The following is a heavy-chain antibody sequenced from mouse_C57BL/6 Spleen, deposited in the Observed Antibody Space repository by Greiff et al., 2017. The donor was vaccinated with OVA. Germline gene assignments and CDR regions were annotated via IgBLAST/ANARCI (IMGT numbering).Heavy chain of an antibody. CDR3: TRTTLLRRGDY. D-gene: IGHD1-2*01. CDR1: GFTFSDAW. J-gene: IGHJ2*01. Sequence: EVKVEESGGGLVQPGGSMKLSCAASGFTFSDAWMDWVRQSPEKGLEWVAEIRNKANNHATYYAVSVKGRFTISRDDSKSSVYLQMNSLRAEDTGIYYCTRTTLLRRGDYWGQGTTLTVSS. CDR2: IRNKANNHAT. V-gene: IGHV6-6*01.